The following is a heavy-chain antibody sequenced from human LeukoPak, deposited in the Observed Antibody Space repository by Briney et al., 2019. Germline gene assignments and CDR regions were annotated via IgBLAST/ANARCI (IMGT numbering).Heavy chain of an antibody. CDR3: AKDSREQWLVSYYFDY. Sequence: GGSLRLSCVASGFPLSSYWMSWVRQAPGKGLEWVANIKQDGSEKYYVDSVKGRFTISRDNAKSSLYLQMNSLRAEDTAVYYCAKDSREQWLVSYYFDYWGQGALVTVSS. V-gene: IGHV3-7*03. CDR1: GFPLSSYW. J-gene: IGHJ4*02. D-gene: IGHD6-19*01. CDR2: IKQDGSEK.